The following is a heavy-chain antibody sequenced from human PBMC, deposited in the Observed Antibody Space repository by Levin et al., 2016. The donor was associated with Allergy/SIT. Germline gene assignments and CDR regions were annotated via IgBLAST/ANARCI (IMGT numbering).Heavy chain of an antibody. CDR1: GFTFSSYA. CDR2: IYYSGST. J-gene: IGHJ4*02. D-gene: IGHD3-22*01. Sequence: GSLRLSCAASGFTFSSYAMSWVRQPPGKGLEWIGSIYYSGSTYYNPSLKSRVTISVDTSKNQFSLKLSSVTAADTAVYYCARLGLTPYYYDSSGYYYSPYYFDYWGQGTLVTVSS. CDR3: ARLGLTPYYYDSSGYYYSPYYFDY. V-gene: IGHV4-39*01.